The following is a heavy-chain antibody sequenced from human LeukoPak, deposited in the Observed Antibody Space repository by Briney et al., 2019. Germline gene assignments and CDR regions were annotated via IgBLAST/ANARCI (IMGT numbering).Heavy chain of an antibody. J-gene: IGHJ4*02. V-gene: IGHV3-30*02. Sequence: GGSLRLSCAASGFNFNNFGMHWVRQAPGKGLEWVAIITFDGGNKYYIDSVQGRFTISRDNSKNTVYLQMDSLRPEDTAVYYCAKDQSYGSGIDHWGQGALVTVSS. CDR1: GFNFNNFG. D-gene: IGHD5-24*01. CDR2: ITFDGGNK. CDR3: AKDQSYGSGIDH.